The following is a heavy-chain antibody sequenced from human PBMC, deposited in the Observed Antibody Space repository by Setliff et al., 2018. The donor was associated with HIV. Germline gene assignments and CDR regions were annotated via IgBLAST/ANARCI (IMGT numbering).Heavy chain of an antibody. Sequence: LSLTCAVYGESLSDYYWSWIRQAPGKGLEWIGCIYYSGSAYYNPSLQSRVTISVDTSKNQVSLKLNSMTAADTAVYFCVRGPQWLVQKGRVYYFDYWGQGALVTVSS. V-gene: IGHV4-30-4*08. CDR2: IYYSGSA. CDR1: GESLSDYY. CDR3: VRGPQWLVQKGRVYYFDY. D-gene: IGHD6-19*01. J-gene: IGHJ4*02.